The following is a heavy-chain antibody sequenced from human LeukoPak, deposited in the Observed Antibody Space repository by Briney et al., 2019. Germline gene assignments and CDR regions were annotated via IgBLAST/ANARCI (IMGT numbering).Heavy chain of an antibody. D-gene: IGHD5-18*01. CDR1: GFTFSSYW. V-gene: IGHV3-74*01. CDR3: ASWGYSYGPPSNYGMDV. J-gene: IGHJ6*02. CDR2: INSDGSST. Sequence: GSLRLSCAASGFTFSSYWMHWVRQAPGKGLVWVSRINSDGSSTSYADSVKGRFTISRDNAKNTLYLQMNSLRAEDTAVYYCASWGYSYGPPSNYGMDVWGHGTTVTVSS.